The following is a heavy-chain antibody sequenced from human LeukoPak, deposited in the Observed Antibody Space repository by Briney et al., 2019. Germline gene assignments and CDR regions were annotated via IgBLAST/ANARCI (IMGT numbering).Heavy chain of an antibody. CDR2: ISSSSSYI. CDR1: GFTFSSYS. D-gene: IGHD4-11*01. J-gene: IGHJ4*02. V-gene: IGHV3-21*01. CDR3: ARVLSTITAGRATSDY. Sequence: GGSLRLSCAASGFTFSSYSMNWVRQAPGKGLEWVSSISSSSSYIYYADSVRGRFTISRDNARNSLYLQMNSLRAEDTAVYYCARVLSTITAGRATSDYWGQGTLVTVSS.